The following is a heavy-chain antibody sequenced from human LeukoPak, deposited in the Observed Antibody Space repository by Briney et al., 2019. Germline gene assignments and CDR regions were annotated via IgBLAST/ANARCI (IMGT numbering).Heavy chain of an antibody. CDR3: ARDQWGDYYGSGSYLNWFDP. Sequence: SVKVSCKTSGYTFTDYYIHWVRQAPGQGLEWMGRIIPILGIANYAQKFQGRVTITADKSTSTAYMELSSLRSEDTAVYYCARDQWGDYYGSGSYLNWFDPWGQGTLVTVSS. D-gene: IGHD3-10*01. CDR1: GYTFTDYY. J-gene: IGHJ5*02. CDR2: IIPILGIA. V-gene: IGHV1-69*04.